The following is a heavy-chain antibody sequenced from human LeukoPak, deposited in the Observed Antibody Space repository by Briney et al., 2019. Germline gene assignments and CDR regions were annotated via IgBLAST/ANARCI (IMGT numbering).Heavy chain of an antibody. V-gene: IGHV3-43*02. Sequence: GGSLRLSCAASGFTFGDYARHCVREAPGRGLECVSLISGDGGSTYYADSVKGRFTISRDNSKNSLYLQVNSLRTEDTALYYCAKDIQYSSSWYLNYWGQGTLVTVSS. D-gene: IGHD6-13*01. CDR1: GFTFGDYA. J-gene: IGHJ4*02. CDR3: AKDIQYSSSWYLNY. CDR2: ISGDGGST.